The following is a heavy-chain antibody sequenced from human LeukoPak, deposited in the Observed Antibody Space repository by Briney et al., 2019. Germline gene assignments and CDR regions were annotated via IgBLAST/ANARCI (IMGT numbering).Heavy chain of an antibody. D-gene: IGHD3-9*01. V-gene: IGHV3-33*01. CDR2: IWYDGSNK. CDR3: QRSGAIRYFDWSIPTGINWFDP. J-gene: IGHJ5*02. Sequence: GGSLRLSCAASGFTFSSYGMHWVRQAPGKGLEWVAVIWYDGSNKYYADSVKGRFTISRDNSKNTLYLQMNSLRAEDTAVFFFQRSGAIRYFDWSIPTGINWFDPWGQGTLVTVSS. CDR1: GFTFSSYG.